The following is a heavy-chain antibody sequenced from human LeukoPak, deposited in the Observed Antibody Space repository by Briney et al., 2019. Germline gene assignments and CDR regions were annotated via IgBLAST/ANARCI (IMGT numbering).Heavy chain of an antibody. D-gene: IGHD6-19*01. CDR1: GFTFSAFA. V-gene: IGHV3-21*01. CDR2: ISTDSHYI. CDR3: AGDYSGWSRDY. Sequence: GGSLRLSCAASGFTFSAFAVNWVRLPPGKGLEWVSSISTDSHYIYYADSVKGRFSTSRDNAKNALYLQMDSLRAEDTDVYFCAGDYSGWSRDYWGQGTLVTVSS. J-gene: IGHJ4*02.